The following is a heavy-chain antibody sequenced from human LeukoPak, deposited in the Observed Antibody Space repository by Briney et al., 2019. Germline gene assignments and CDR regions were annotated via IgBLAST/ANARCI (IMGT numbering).Heavy chain of an antibody. V-gene: IGHV3-21*01. Sequence: GGSLRLSCAASGFTFSSYSMNWVRQAPGKGLEWVSLISSSSSYIYYADSVKGRFTISRDNAKNSLYLQMNSLRAEDTAVYYCANYYDSSGLRYWGQGTLVTVSS. J-gene: IGHJ4*02. CDR3: ANYYDSSGLRY. D-gene: IGHD3-22*01. CDR2: ISSSSSYI. CDR1: GFTFSSYS.